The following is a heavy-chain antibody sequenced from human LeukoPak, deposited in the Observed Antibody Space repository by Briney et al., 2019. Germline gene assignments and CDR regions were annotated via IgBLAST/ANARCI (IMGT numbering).Heavy chain of an antibody. D-gene: IGHD3-3*01. V-gene: IGHV3-21*01. CDR1: GFTFSSYS. CDR3: ASHYDFWSGWIDY. CDR2: ISSSSSYI. J-gene: IGHJ4*02. Sequence: PGGSLRLSCAASGFTFSSYSMNWVRQAPGKGLEWVSSISSSSSYIYYADSVKGRFTISRDNAKNSLYLQMNSLRAEDTAVYYCASHYDFWSGWIDYWGQGTLVTVSS.